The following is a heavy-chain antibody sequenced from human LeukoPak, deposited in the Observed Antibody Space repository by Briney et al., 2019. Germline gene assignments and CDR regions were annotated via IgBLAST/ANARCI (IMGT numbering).Heavy chain of an antibody. D-gene: IGHD5-24*01. CDR3: ARTPRDGFNSPYFDY. J-gene: IGHJ4*02. V-gene: IGHV4-39*01. Sequence: SETLSLTCTVSGGSISSSSYYWGWIRQPPGKGLEWIGSIYYSGNTYHNPSLKSRVTISVDTSKNQFSLKLSSVTAADTAVYYCARTPRDGFNSPYFDYWGQGTLVTVS. CDR1: GGSISSSSYY. CDR2: IYYSGNT.